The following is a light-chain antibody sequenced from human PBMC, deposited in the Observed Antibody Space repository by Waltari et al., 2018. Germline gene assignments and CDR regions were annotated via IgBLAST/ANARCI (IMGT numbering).Light chain of an antibody. Sequence: QSALTQPASVPGSPGQSITISCTGTDSDVGAYHFVSWYRQHPGKAPHLIIYEVSERPPGISDRFSGSKSDNTASLTISGLQAEDEADYYCNSYAGSNSVLFGGGTKLTVL. J-gene: IGLJ2*01. CDR1: DSDVGAYHF. V-gene: IGLV2-14*01. CDR3: NSYAGSNSVL. CDR2: EVS.